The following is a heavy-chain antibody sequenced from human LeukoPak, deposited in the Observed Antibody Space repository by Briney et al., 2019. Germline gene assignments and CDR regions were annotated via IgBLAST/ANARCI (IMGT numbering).Heavy chain of an antibody. J-gene: IGHJ4*02. Sequence: SETLSLTCTVSGGSISSSTYYWAWIRQSPGKGLEWIGSITYSGSTYYNPSLESRVAISVDTSKNQFSLRLISVTAVDTAVYYCARQGVGATDCWGQGTLVTVSS. CDR3: ARQGVGATDC. D-gene: IGHD1-26*01. CDR1: GGSISSSTYY. CDR2: ITYSGST. V-gene: IGHV4-39*01.